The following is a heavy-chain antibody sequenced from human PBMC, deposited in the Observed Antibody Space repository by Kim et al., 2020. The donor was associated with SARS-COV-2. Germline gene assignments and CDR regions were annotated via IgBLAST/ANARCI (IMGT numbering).Heavy chain of an antibody. Sequence: SETLSLTCTVSSISSRSSTYYWGWVRQPPGKGLEWLGCIHSSGNTYHNPSLKRRVAISLDTSKKQVSLKVTSATAADTAVYYCAARASDCGRTNCYVDGFDFGGQGTMVTASS. CDR1: SISSRSSTYY. D-gene: IGHD2-2*01. CDR2: IHSSGNT. V-gene: IGHV4-39*07. CDR3: AARASDCGRTNCYVDGFDF. J-gene: IGHJ3*01.